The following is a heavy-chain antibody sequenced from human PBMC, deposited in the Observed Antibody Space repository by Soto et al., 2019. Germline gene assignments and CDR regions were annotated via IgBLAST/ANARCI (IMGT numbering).Heavy chain of an antibody. D-gene: IGHD1-26*01. J-gene: IGHJ5*01. CDR1: GYIFTNYY. CDR2: INPGGGAT. Sequence: ASVKVSCKASGYIFTNYYIYWVRQAPGQGLEYIGIINPGGGATDYAQKFQGRVTMTRDTSTSTVYMELSSLRYEDTAVYYCGRGIVGALILWFDSWGRGTLVTVSS. V-gene: IGHV1-46*01. CDR3: GRGIVGALILWFDS.